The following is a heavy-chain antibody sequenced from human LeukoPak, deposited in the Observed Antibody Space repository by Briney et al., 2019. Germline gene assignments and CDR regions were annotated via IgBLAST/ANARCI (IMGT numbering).Heavy chain of an antibody. J-gene: IGHJ6*02. CDR3: ARAVRYYGMDV. CDR1: GGSFSGYY. Sequence: SETLSLTCAVYGGSFSGYYWSWIRQPPGKGLGWIGEINHSGSTNYNPSLKSRVTISVDTSKNQFSLKLSSVTAADTAVYYCARAVRYYGMDVWGQGTTVTVSS. CDR2: INHSGST. V-gene: IGHV4-34*01.